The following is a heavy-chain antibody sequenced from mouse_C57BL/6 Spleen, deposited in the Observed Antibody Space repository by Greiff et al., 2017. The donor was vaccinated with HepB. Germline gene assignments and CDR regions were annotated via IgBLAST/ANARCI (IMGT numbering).Heavy chain of an antibody. CDR1: GYSFTDYN. Sequence: VQLKESGPELVKPGASVKISCKASGYSFTDYNMNWVKQSNGKSLEWIGVINPNYGTTSYNQKFKGKATLTVDQSSSTAYMQLNSLTSEDSAVYYCARSSSGYGDYYAMDYWGQGTSVTVSS. CDR2: INPNYGTT. D-gene: IGHD3-2*02. V-gene: IGHV1-39*01. CDR3: ARSSSGYGDYYAMDY. J-gene: IGHJ4*01.